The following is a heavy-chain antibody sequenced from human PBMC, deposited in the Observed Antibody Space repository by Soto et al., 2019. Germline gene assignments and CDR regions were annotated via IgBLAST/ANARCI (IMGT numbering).Heavy chain of an antibody. Sequence: GESLKISCKVSGDSFTGFWIGWVRQMPGKGLEWLGSIYPRDSDTRYSPSFQGQVTISADKSLSTAYLQWNSLQASDTAIYYCARQHPLDSRVWFTWGQGTLVTVYS. CDR3: ARQHPLDSRVWFT. D-gene: IGHD6-19*01. J-gene: IGHJ4*02. V-gene: IGHV5-51*01. CDR2: IYPRDSDT. CDR1: GDSFTGFW.